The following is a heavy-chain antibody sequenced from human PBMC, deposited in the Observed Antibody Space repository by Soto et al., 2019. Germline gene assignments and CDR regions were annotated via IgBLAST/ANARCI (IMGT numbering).Heavy chain of an antibody. J-gene: IGHJ3*02. Sequence: PSETLSLTCTVSGGSVSSGSYYWSWIRQPPGKGLEWIGYIYYSGSTNYNPSLKSRVTISVDTSKNQFSLKLSSVTAADTAVYYCARSGTMIVVVITAGAFDIWGQGTMVTVSS. CDR2: IYYSGST. V-gene: IGHV4-61*01. CDR1: GGSVSSGSYY. D-gene: IGHD3-22*01. CDR3: ARSGTMIVVVITAGAFDI.